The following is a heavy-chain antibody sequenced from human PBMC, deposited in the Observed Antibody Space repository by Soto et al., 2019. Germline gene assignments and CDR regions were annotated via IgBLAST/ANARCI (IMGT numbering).Heavy chain of an antibody. CDR3: AGDGTAMVPSYGMDV. D-gene: IGHD5-18*01. J-gene: IGHJ6*02. CDR1: GGSISSYY. CDR2: IYYSGST. V-gene: IGHV4-59*01. Sequence: SETLSLTCTVSGGSISSYYWSWIRQPPGKGLEWIGYIYYSGSTNYNPSLKSRVTISVDTSKNQLSLKLSSVTAADTAVYYCAGDGTAMVPSYGMDVWGQGTTVTVSS.